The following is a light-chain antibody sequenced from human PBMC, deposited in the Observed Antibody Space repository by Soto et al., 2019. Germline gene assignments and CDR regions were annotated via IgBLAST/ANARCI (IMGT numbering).Light chain of an antibody. V-gene: IGKV1-8*01. J-gene: IGKJ1*01. CDR3: QQYYSYPRT. Sequence: IQMTQSPSSMSASVGDRVTITCRASQGISSYLAWYQQKPGKAPKLLIYAASTLQSGVPSRFSGSGSGTDFTLTISCLQSEDFATYYCQQYYSYPRTFGQGTKVDIK. CDR2: AAS. CDR1: QGISSY.